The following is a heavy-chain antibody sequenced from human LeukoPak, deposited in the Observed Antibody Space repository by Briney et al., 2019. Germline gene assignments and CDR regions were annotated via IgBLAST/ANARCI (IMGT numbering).Heavy chain of an antibody. CDR3: ARLLTAIADDY. CDR2: INPNSGDT. J-gene: IGHJ4*02. V-gene: IGHV1-2*02. D-gene: IGHD2-21*02. Sequence: ASVKVSCKASGYTFINYYMHWVRQAPGQGLEWMGWINPNSGDTNYAQKFQGRVTMTRDTSISTAYMELSSLRSDDTAMYFCARLLTAIADDYWGQGTLVTVSS. CDR1: GYTFINYY.